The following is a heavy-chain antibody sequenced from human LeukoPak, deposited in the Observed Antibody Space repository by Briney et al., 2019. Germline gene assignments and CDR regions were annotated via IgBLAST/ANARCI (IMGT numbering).Heavy chain of an antibody. V-gene: IGHV3-7*01. CDR2: IKQDGSEK. CDR1: GFTFSSYW. D-gene: IGHD1-26*01. CDR3: AGTVVGTTRPSPDY. Sequence: GESLRLSCAASGFTFSSYWISWVRQAPGKGLEWVANIKQDGSEKYYVDSVKGRFTISRDNAKNSLYLQMDSLRAEDTAVYYCAGTVVGTTRPSPDYWGQGTLVTVSS. J-gene: IGHJ4*02.